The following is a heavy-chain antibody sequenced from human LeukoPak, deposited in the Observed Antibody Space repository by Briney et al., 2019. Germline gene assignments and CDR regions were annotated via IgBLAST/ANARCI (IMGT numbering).Heavy chain of an antibody. J-gene: IGHJ4*02. CDR3: ARGADYGDSVDY. CDR1: GGSISSGGYY. CDR2: IYYSGST. D-gene: IGHD4-17*01. V-gene: IGHV4-31*03. Sequence: PSDTLSLTCTVSGGSISSGGYYWSWIRQHPGKGLEWIGYIYYSGSTYYNPSLKSRVTISVDTSKNQFSLKLSSVTAADTAVYYCARGADYGDSVDYWGQGTLVTVSS.